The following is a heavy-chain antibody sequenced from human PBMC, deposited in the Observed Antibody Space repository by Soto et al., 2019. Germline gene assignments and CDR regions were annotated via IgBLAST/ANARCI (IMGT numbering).Heavy chain of an antibody. CDR1: GGSIGSPNFY. CDR2: VYYNGTT. Sequence: LSLTCRVSGGSIGSPNFYWSWIRQHPGKGLEWLGYVYYNGTTYYNPSLKSRVTISVDTSKNQFSLKLSSVTAADTAVYYCARGGLESLTFDSWGQGTLVTVSS. J-gene: IGHJ4*02. D-gene: IGHD1-26*01. CDR3: ARGGLESLTFDS. V-gene: IGHV4-30-4*08.